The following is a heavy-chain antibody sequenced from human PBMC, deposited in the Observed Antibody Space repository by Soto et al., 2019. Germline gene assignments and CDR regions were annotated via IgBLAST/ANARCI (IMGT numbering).Heavy chain of an antibody. CDR1: GFTFNNFA. CDR2: LSGSGSSR. CDR3: AKDRFNGDYASYFDS. J-gene: IGHJ4*02. V-gene: IGHV3-23*01. D-gene: IGHD4-17*01. Sequence: EVQLLESGGGLVQPGGSLRLSCAASGFTFNNFAMDWVRQAPGKGLEWVAGLSGSGSSRYYANSVKGRFIISRDNSKNTLYLQMHSLRAEDTAIYYCAKDRFNGDYASYFDSWGQGTLVTVSS.